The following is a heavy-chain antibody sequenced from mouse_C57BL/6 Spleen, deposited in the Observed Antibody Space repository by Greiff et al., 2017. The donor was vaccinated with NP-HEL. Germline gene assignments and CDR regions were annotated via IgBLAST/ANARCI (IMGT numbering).Heavy chain of an antibody. CDR2: ISDGGSYT. V-gene: IGHV5-4*01. Sequence: EVQGVESGGGLVKPGGSLKLSCAASGFTFSSYAMSWVRQTPEKRLEWVATISDGGSYTYYPDNVKGRFTISRDNAKNNLYLQMSHLKSEDTAMYYCARGWLRRSRAMDYWGQGTSVTVSS. CDR1: GFTFSSYA. J-gene: IGHJ4*01. CDR3: ARGWLRRSRAMDY. D-gene: IGHD2-2*01.